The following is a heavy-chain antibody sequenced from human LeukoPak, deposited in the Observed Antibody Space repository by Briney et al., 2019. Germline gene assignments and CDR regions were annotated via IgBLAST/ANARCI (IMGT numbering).Heavy chain of an antibody. CDR2: IYNSGST. Sequence: LETLSLTCTVSGGSVSDNNFFWNWIRQPPGKGLEWIGYIYNSGSTNYNPALDSRVTISVDTSNNQFSLKLSSVIAADTAVYYCAGLEAHRPLDYWGQGTLVIVSS. CDR3: AGLEAHRPLDY. V-gene: IGHV4-61*01. J-gene: IGHJ4*02. CDR1: GGSVSDNNFF.